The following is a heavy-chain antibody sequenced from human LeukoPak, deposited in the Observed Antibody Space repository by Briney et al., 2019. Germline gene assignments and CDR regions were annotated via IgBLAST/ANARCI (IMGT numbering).Heavy chain of an antibody. D-gene: IGHD3-9*01. CDR2: INPNSGGT. CDR3: ARAPKYYDILTGYYKGVWFDP. Sequence: GGSLRLSCATSGFTFSSIWMSWVRQAPGQGLEWMGWINPNSGGTNYAQKFQGRVTMTRDTSISTAYMELSRLRSDDTAVYYCARAPKYYDILTGYYKGVWFDPWGQGTLVTVSS. J-gene: IGHJ5*02. V-gene: IGHV1-2*02. CDR1: GFTFSSIW.